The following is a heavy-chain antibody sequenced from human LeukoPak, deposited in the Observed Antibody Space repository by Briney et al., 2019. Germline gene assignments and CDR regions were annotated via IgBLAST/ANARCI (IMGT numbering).Heavy chain of an antibody. CDR3: ARDREMFGAYDASYFEVQGMDV. CDR2: ISYDGNKK. V-gene: IGHV3-30-3*01. D-gene: IGHD2/OR15-2a*01. J-gene: IGHJ6*02. CDR1: RSTLSNYA. Sequence: PGRSLRLSCAVSRSTLSNYAIHWVRQAPGKGLEWVAVISYDGNKKYFADSVKGRFTVSRDNSKYTLSLQLNSLRPEDTGVYYCARDREMFGAYDASYFEVQGMDVWGQGTTVSVSS.